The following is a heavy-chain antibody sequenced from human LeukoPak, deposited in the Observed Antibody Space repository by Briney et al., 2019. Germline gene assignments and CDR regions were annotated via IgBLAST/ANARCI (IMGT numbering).Heavy chain of an antibody. CDR3: ARDATPYCGGDCTNDAFDI. D-gene: IGHD2-21*02. CDR1: GYSISSGFY. V-gene: IGHV4-38-2*02. J-gene: IGHJ3*02. Sequence: KTSETLSLTCTVSGYSISSGFYWGWIRQPPGKGLEWIGNIFHSGSTYYNPSLKSRVTISLDTSKNQFSLKLSSVTAADTAVYYCARDATPYCGGDCTNDAFDIWGQGTMVTVSS. CDR2: IFHSGST.